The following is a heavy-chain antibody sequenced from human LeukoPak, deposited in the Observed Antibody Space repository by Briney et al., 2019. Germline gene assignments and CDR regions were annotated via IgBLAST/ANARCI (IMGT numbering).Heavy chain of an antibody. CDR3: AKDRQDMYYFDY. V-gene: IGHV3-23*01. J-gene: IGHJ4*02. CDR1: GFTFNSYA. CDR2: ISGSGGST. D-gene: IGHD2-15*01. Sequence: PGGSLRLSCAASGFTFNSYAMSWVRQAPGKGLYWVSGISGSGGSTCYADSVKGLFTISRDNSKNTLYLQMNSLRGEDTAVYYCAKDRQDMYYFDYWGQGTLVTVSS.